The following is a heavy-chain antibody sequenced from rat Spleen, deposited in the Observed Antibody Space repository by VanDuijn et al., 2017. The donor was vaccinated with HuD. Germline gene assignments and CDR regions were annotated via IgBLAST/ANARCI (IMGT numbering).Heavy chain of an antibody. V-gene: IGHV5-7*01. D-gene: IGHD4-6*01. CDR2: ISYDGSST. J-gene: IGHJ2*01. Sequence: EVQLVESGGGLVQPGRSLKLSCAASGFTFSDYYMAWVRQAPKKGLEWVATISYDGSSTNYRDSVKGRFTISRDNAKSTLYLQMDSLRSEDTATYYCAIHVGLYWGQGVMVTVSS. CDR3: AIHVGLY. CDR1: GFTFSDYY.